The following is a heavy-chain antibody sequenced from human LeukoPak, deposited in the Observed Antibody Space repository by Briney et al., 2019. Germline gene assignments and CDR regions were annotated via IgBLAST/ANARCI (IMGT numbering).Heavy chain of an antibody. CDR1: GFTFRSYS. V-gene: IGHV3-21*01. Sequence: GGSLRLSCAASGFTFRSYSMNWVRQAPGKGLEWVSSISSSSSYIYYADSVKGRFTISRDNAKNSLYLQMNSLRAEDTAVYYCARDLLVYIVVVTSGYGMDVWGQGTTVTVSS. CDR3: ARDLLVYIVVVTSGYGMDV. J-gene: IGHJ6*02. CDR2: ISSSSSYI. D-gene: IGHD2-21*02.